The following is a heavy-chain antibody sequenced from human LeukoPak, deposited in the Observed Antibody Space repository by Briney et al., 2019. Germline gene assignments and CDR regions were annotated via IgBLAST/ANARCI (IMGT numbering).Heavy chain of an antibody. V-gene: IGHV1-2*02. CDR1: GYTFTGYY. J-gene: IGHJ6*03. CDR3: ARDGWYISYMDV. CDR2: INPSSGVT. D-gene: IGHD6-19*01. Sequence: ASVRVSCKASGYTFTGYYMHWVRQAPGQGLEWMGWINPSSGVTNYAQKFQGRVTMTRDTSISTAYMELSRLRSDDTAVYYCARDGWYISYMDVWGKGTTVTVSS.